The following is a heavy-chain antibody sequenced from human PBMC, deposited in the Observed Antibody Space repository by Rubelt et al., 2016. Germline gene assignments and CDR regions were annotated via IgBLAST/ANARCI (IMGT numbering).Heavy chain of an antibody. CDR1: GFSLSTSGVG. D-gene: IGHD1-1*01. CDR2: IYWDDVK. Sequence: QVTLKESGPTLVKPTQTLTLTCTFSGFSLSTSGVGVGWIRQPPGKALEWLALIYWDDVKRYSPFLKSRLTITKDTSKNQLGITMTNLDLVDTAPYYCEHSSTWLYNWFDPWGQGTLVTVSS. CDR3: EHSSTWLYNWFDP. J-gene: IGHJ5*02. V-gene: IGHV2-5*02.